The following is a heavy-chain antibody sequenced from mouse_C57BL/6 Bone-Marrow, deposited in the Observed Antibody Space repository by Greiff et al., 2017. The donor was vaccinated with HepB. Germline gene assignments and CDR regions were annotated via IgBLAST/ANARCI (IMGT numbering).Heavy chain of an antibody. J-gene: IGHJ1*03. D-gene: IGHD1-1*01. CDR3: ARLTTVVATDWYFDV. Sequence: EVKVVESGGGLVKPGGSLKLSCAASGFTFSDYGMHWVRQAPEKGLEWVAYISSGSSTIYYADTVKGRFTLSRDNAKNTLFLQMTSLRSEDTAMYYCARLTTVVATDWYFDVWGTGTTVTVSS. CDR2: ISSGSSTI. V-gene: IGHV5-17*01. CDR1: GFTFSDYG.